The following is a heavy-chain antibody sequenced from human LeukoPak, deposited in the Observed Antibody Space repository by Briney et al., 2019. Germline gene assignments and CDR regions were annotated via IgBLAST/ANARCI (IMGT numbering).Heavy chain of an antibody. V-gene: IGHV1-2*02. CDR2: INPYTGGT. CDR1: GYTFTDYY. Sequence: ASVKVSCKASGYTFTDYYMHWVRQAPGQGLEWMGWINPYTGGTNYARKFQGRVTMPRDSSISTAYMELSSLTSDDTAVYYCARERGVQLERKLDHWGQGTLVTVSS. D-gene: IGHD1-1*01. CDR3: ARERGVQLERKLDH. J-gene: IGHJ4*02.